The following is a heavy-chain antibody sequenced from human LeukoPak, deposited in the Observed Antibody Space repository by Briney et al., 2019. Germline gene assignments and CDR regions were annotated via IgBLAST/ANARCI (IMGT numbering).Heavy chain of an antibody. CDR1: GFTFSSYG. CDR2: ISYDGSNK. Sequence: PGRSLRLSCAASGFTFSSYGMHWVRQAPGKGLEWVAVISYDGSNKYYADSVKGRFTISRDNSKNTLYLQMNSLRAEDTAVYYCAKAYHAGPGIASANFDYWGQGTLVTASS. D-gene: IGHD6-13*01. J-gene: IGHJ4*02. V-gene: IGHV3-30*18. CDR3: AKAYHAGPGIASANFDY.